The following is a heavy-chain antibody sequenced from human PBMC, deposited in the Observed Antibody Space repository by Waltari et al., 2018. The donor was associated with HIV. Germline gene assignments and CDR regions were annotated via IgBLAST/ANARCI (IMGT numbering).Heavy chain of an antibody. CDR1: GGSVSSGSYY. J-gene: IGHJ6*02. V-gene: IGHV4-61*01. Sequence: QVQLQESGPGLVKPSETLSLTCTVSGGSVSSGSYYWSWIRQPPGKGLEWIGYIYYSGSTNYNPSLKSRVTISVDTSKNQFSLKLSSVTAADTAVYYCARVVAAAGERYYYYGMDVWGQGTTVTVSS. CDR2: IYYSGST. CDR3: ARVVAAAGERYYYYGMDV. D-gene: IGHD6-13*01.